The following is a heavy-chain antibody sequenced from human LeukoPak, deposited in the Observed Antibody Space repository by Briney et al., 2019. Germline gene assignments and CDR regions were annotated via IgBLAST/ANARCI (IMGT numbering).Heavy chain of an antibody. CDR2: INPNSGGT. V-gene: IGHV1-2*02. D-gene: IGHD3-9*01. CDR1: GYTFTGYY. J-gene: IGHJ6*02. Sequence: GASVKVSCKASGYTFTGYYMHWVRQAPGQGLEWMGWINPNSGGTNYAQKFQGRVTMTRDTSVSTAYMELSRLRSDDTAVYYCARGDILTGYYPGGMDVWGQGTTVTVSS. CDR3: ARGDILTGYYPGGMDV.